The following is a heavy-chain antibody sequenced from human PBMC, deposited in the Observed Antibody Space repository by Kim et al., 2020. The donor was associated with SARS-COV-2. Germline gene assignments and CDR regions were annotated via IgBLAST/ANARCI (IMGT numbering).Heavy chain of an antibody. CDR2: IFYSGST. V-gene: IGHV4-39*01. D-gene: IGHD2-2*01. Sequence: SETLSLTCTVSGGSISSSSYHWGWIRQPPGKGLECIASIFYSGSTFYNPSLKSRVTISIDTSRNQFSLRLSSVTAADTAVYYCARRRRVPTGNSAGWDNWFDPWGQGTLVPVSS. CDR3: ARRRRVPTGNSAGWDNWFDP. J-gene: IGHJ5*02. CDR1: GGSISSSSYH.